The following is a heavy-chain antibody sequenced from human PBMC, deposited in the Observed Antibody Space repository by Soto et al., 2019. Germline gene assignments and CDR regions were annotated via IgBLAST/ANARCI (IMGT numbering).Heavy chain of an antibody. Sequence: PGESLKISCKGSGYSFTSYWINWVRQMPGKGLEWRGTIAPSDSDTNYSPSFQGHVTISADTSTGTAYLQWSSLKASDTAMYYCARGRRSYYDSSGYLPIGFDYWGQGTLVTVSS. V-gene: IGHV5-10-1*01. CDR1: GYSFTSYW. CDR3: ARGRRSYYDSSGYLPIGFDY. D-gene: IGHD3-22*01. CDR2: IAPSDSDT. J-gene: IGHJ4*02.